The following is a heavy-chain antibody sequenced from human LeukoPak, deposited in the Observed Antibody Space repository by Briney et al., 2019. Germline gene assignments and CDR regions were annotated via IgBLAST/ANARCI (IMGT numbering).Heavy chain of an antibody. CDR2: IYYSGST. D-gene: IGHD3-10*01. V-gene: IGHV4-59*08. CDR1: GGSISSYY. Sequence: SETLSLTCTVSGGSISSYYWSWIRQPPGKGLEWIGYIYYSGSTNYNPSLKSRVTISVDTSKNQFSLKLSSVTAADTAVYYCARHEGVTMVRGVIMVPYYYYVDVWGKGTTVTVSS. CDR3: ARHEGVTMVRGVIMVPYYYYVDV. J-gene: IGHJ6*03.